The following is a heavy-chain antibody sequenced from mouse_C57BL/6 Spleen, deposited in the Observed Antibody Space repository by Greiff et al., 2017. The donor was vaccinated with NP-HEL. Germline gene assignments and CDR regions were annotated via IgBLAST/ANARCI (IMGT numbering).Heavy chain of an antibody. D-gene: IGHD1-1*01. J-gene: IGHJ1*03. CDR3: TDTTVVATRWYFDV. V-gene: IGHV14-1*01. Sequence: VQLKESGAELVRPGASVKLSCTASGFNIKDYYMHWVKQRPEQGLEWIGRIDPEDGDTEYAPKFQGKATMTADTSSNTAYLQLSSLTSEDTAVYYCTDTTVVATRWYFDVWGTGTTVTVSS. CDR2: IDPEDGDT. CDR1: GFNIKDYY.